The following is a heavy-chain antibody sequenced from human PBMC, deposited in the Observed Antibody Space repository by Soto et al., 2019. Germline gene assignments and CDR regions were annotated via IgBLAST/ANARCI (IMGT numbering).Heavy chain of an antibody. Sequence: ASVKVSCKASGGTFSSYAISWVRQAPGQGLEWMGGIIPIFGTANYAQKFQGRVTITADESTSTAYMELSSLRSEDTAVYYCASGLVNRGAFDIWGQGTMVTVSS. J-gene: IGHJ3*02. CDR3: ASGLVNRGAFDI. V-gene: IGHV1-69*13. D-gene: IGHD3-16*01. CDR1: GGTFSSYA. CDR2: IIPIFGTA.